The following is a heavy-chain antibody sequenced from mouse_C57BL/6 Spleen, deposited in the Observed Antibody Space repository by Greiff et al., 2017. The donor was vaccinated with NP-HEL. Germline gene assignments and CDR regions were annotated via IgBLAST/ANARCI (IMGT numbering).Heavy chain of an antibody. V-gene: IGHV5-17*01. Sequence: EVQRVESGGGLVKPGGSLKLSCAASGFTFSDYGMHWVRQAPEKGLEWVAYISSGSSTIYYADTVKGRFTISRDNDKNTLFLQMTSLRSEDTAMYYCARYGYYAMDYWGQGTAVTVSS. CDR1: GFTFSDYG. CDR2: ISSGSSTI. D-gene: IGHD1-1*01. J-gene: IGHJ4*01. CDR3: ARYGYYAMDY.